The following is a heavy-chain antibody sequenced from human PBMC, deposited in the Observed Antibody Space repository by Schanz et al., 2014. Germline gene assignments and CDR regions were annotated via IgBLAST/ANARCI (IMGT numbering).Heavy chain of an antibody. Sequence: QVQLQESGPGLVKPSETLSLTCAVSGGSISGYYWSWIRQPPGKGLEWIGIIYYSGSTYYNTSLKSRVTISVDASKNQFFLKLSSVTAADTAVYYCARDRLAAQGIDSWGQGTLVTVSS. CDR3: ARDRLAAQGIDS. V-gene: IGHV4-59*12. CDR2: IYYSGST. D-gene: IGHD6-6*01. CDR1: GGSISGYY. J-gene: IGHJ4*02.